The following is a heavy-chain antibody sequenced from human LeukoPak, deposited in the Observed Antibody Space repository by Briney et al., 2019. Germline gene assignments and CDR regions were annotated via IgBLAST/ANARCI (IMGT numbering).Heavy chain of an antibody. V-gene: IGHV3-23*01. CDR3: AKGREWLVQYYFDY. D-gene: IGHD6-19*01. J-gene: IGHJ4*02. CDR2: ISGSGGST. Sequence: GGSLRLSCAASGFTFSSYAMSWVRQAPGKGVEWVSAISGSGGSTYYADSVKGRFTISRDNSKNTLYLQMNSLRAEDTAVYYCAKGREWLVQYYFDYWGQGTLVTVSS. CDR1: GFTFSSYA.